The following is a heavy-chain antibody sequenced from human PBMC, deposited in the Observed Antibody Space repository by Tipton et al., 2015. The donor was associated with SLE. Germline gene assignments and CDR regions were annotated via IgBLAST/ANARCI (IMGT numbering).Heavy chain of an antibody. CDR2: MYHSGST. D-gene: IGHD1-14*01. Sequence: TLSLTCTVSVYSISSGYYWGWIRQPPGKGLEWIGSMYHSGSTYYNPSLKSRVTMSVDTSKNQFSLKLRSVTAADTAVYYCARARITMMQGFYYFASWGQGTLVAVSS. CDR1: VYSISSGYY. CDR3: ARARITMMQGFYYFAS. V-gene: IGHV4-38-2*02. J-gene: IGHJ4*02.